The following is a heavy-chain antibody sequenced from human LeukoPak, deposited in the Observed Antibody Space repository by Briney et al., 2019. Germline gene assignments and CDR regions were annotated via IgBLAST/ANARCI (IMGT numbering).Heavy chain of an antibody. J-gene: IGHJ4*02. D-gene: IGHD1-26*01. CDR1: GFSFSSYE. Sequence: GGSLRLSCVASGFSFSSYEMNWVRQAPGKGLEWLSYIGSSDSTTHYADSVKGRFTVSGDNSKNTLYLQMSSLTAADTAVYYCAKDRSIGTYYTFDHWGQGTLVTVSA. CDR3: AKDRSIGTYYTFDH. V-gene: IGHV3-48*03. CDR2: IGSSDSTT.